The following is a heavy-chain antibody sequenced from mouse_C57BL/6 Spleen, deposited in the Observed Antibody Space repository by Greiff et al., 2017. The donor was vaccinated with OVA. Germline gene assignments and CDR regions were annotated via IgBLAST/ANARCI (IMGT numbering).Heavy chain of an antibody. D-gene: IGHD1-2*01. Sequence: EVQGVESGGGLVKPGGSLKLSCAASGFTFSDYGMHWVRQAPEKGLEWVAYISSGSSTIYYADTVKGRFTISRDHAKNTLFLQMTSLRSEDTAMYYCARGLRQGRGYAMDYGGQGTSVTVSS. CDR2: ISSGSSTI. CDR3: ARGLRQGRGYAMDY. V-gene: IGHV5-17*01. CDR1: GFTFSDYG. J-gene: IGHJ4*01.